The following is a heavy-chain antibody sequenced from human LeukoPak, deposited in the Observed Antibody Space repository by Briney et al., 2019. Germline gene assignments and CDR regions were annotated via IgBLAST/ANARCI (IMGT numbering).Heavy chain of an antibody. CDR3: ARAYSSSSPDY. Sequence: SXXAXSWXRQAPGQGLXWMGRIIPIFGIANYAQKFQGRVTITADKSTSTAYMELSSLRSEDTAVYYCARAYSSSSPDYWGQGTLVTVSS. J-gene: IGHJ4*02. CDR1: SXXA. D-gene: IGHD6-6*01. CDR2: IIPIFGIA. V-gene: IGHV1-69*04.